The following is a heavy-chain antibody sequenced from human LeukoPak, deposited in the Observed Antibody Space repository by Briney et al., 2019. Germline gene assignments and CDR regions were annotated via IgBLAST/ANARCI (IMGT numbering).Heavy chain of an antibody. CDR1: GFTFDDYA. Sequence: PGRSLRLSCAASGFTFDDYAMHWVRQAPGKGLEWVSGISWNSGSIGYADSVKGRFTISRDNAKNSLYLQMTSLRAEDTAVYYCARDPGSGYEEHFDCWGQGTLVTVSS. J-gene: IGHJ4*02. D-gene: IGHD5-12*01. V-gene: IGHV3-9*01. CDR3: ARDPGSGYEEHFDC. CDR2: ISWNSGSI.